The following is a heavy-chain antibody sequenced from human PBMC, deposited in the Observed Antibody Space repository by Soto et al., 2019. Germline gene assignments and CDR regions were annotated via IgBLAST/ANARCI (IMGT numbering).Heavy chain of an antibody. CDR1: GYTFTSYA. CDR2: INAGNGNT. CDR3: ARGAYSYGYLEFFVP. D-gene: IGHD5-18*01. J-gene: IGHJ5*02. V-gene: IGHV1-3*01. Sequence: ASVKVSCKASGYTFTSYAMHWVRQAPGQRLEWMGWINAGNGNTKYSQKFQGRVTITRDTSASTAYMELSSLRSEDTAVYYCARGAYSYGYLEFFVPWGQGTLVTVSS.